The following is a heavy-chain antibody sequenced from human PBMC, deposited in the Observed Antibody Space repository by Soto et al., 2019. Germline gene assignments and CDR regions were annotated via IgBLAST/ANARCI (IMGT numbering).Heavy chain of an antibody. D-gene: IGHD4-17*01. CDR1: GGSVNSDSHN. CDR2: IYYSGST. V-gene: IGHV4-61*01. Sequence: SETLTLTCTVSGGSVNSDSHNWSWIRQPPGKGLEWIGYIYYSGSTNYNPSLKSRVTISVDTSKNQFSLKLSSVTAADTAVYYCARDSYGGNDYWGQGTLVTVSS. CDR3: ARDSYGGNDY. J-gene: IGHJ4*02.